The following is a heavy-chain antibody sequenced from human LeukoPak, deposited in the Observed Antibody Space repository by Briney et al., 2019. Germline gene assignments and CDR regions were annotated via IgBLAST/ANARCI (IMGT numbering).Heavy chain of an antibody. J-gene: IGHJ4*02. D-gene: IGHD4-17*01. V-gene: IGHV4-34*01. CDR2: INHSGGT. Sequence: SETLSLTCAVYGGSFSGYYWSWIRQPPGKGLEWIGEINHSGGTNYNPSLKSRVTISVDTSKNQFSLKLSSVTAADTAVYYCARGPTTVNKFPFDYWGQGTLVTVSS. CDR1: GGSFSGYY. CDR3: ARGPTTVNKFPFDY.